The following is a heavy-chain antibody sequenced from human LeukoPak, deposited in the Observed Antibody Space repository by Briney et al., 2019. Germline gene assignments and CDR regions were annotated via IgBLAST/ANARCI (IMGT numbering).Heavy chain of an antibody. CDR1: GYTFTSYD. D-gene: IGHD3-10*01. CDR3: ARGARGAEDFDY. CDR2: MNPNSGNT. Sequence: ASVTVSCKASGYTFTSYDINWVRQAAGQGLEWMGWMNPNSGNTGYAQKFQGRVTMTRNTSISTAYMELSSLRSEDTAVYYCARGARGAEDFDYWGQGTLVTVSS. V-gene: IGHV1-8*01. J-gene: IGHJ4*02.